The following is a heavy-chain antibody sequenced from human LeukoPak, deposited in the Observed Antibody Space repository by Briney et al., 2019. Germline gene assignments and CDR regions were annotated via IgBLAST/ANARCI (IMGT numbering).Heavy chain of an antibody. CDR2: ISSSSTYI. J-gene: IGHJ4*02. CDR1: GFSFNTYS. V-gene: IGHV3-21*01. D-gene: IGHD6-19*01. Sequence: GGSLRLSCAASGFSFNTYSINWVRQAPGKGLEWVSSISSSSTYIYFADSVKGRFTVSRDNARNSVYLQMNSLRAEDTAVYYCARDDKSSGWYPGYYFDYWGQGTLVTVSS. CDR3: ARDDKSSGWYPGYYFDY.